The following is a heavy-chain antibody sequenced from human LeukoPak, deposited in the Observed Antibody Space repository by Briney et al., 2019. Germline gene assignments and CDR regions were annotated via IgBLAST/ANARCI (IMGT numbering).Heavy chain of an antibody. CDR2: IIPIFGTA. J-gene: IGHJ4*02. D-gene: IGHD3-3*01. V-gene: IGHV1-69*01. CDR1: GGTFSSYA. CDR3: ARTSPPYDFWSGYYN. Sequence: EASVKVSCKASGGTFSSYAISWVRQAPGQGLEWMGVIIPIFGTANYAQKFQGRVTITADESTSTAYMELSSLRSEDTAVYYCARTSPPYDFWSGYYNWGQGTLVTVSS.